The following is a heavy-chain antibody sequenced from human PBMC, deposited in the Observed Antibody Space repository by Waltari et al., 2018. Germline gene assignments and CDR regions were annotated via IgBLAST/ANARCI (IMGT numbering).Heavy chain of an antibody. CDR3: ARLTVVGATRWFEP. V-gene: IGHV4-39*01. D-gene: IGHD1-26*01. CDR1: GDSINRSKYY. CDR2: IYYSGST. J-gene: IGHJ5*02. Sequence: QLHLQESGPGLVKPSETLSLTCRVSGDSINRSKYYWAWIRQPPGKGLESIGSIYYSGSTYHNPSLKSRVTISVDTSKNEFYLKLKSVTAADTATYYCARLTVVGATRWFEPWGQGTQVTVSS.